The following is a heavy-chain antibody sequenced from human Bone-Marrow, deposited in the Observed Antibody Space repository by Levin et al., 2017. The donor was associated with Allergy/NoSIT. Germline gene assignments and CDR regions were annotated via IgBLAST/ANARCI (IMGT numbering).Heavy chain of an antibody. CDR2: VSYDGMNQ. D-gene: IGHD1-1*01. J-gene: IGHJ4*02. Sequence: GESLKISSVGSGFSFSDHGIHWVRQAPGKGLEWVSVVSYDGMNQFYAHSVKGRFTMSRDNSKNTVYLHLSSLRAEDTALYYCARAGGSHRHDFDSWGQGVLVTVS. CDR1: GFSFSDHG. V-gene: IGHV3-30*03. CDR3: ARAGGSHRHDFDS.